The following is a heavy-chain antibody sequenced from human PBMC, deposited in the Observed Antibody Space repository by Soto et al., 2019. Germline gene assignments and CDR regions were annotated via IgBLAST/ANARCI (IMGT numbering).Heavy chain of an antibody. D-gene: IGHD3-10*01. CDR2: ISSSGNGT. CDR1: GFTFSNYA. Sequence: EVQLLESGGGLVQPGGSLRLSCAASGFTFSNYAMSWVRQAPGKGLEWVSFISSSGNGTYYADSVKGRFIISRDNSKNTLYVQMNNLRAEDTAIYYCAKRFFGSGSPPGAFDVWGQGTMVTVSS. J-gene: IGHJ3*01. V-gene: IGHV3-23*01. CDR3: AKRFFGSGSPPGAFDV.